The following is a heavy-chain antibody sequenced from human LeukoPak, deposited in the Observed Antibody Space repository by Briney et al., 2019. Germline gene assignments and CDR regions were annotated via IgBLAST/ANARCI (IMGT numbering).Heavy chain of an antibody. CDR3: PRGCGKYQLLCKGVWFDP. J-gene: IGHJ5*02. D-gene: IGHD2-2*01. CDR2: MNPNSGTT. Sequence: ASVKLSCTASGYTFTSYDINWVRQATGQGLEWMGGMNPNSGTTGYAQTLKGRVTMSRNTSISTAYMELSSLRSEDAAIYYCPRGCGKYQLLCKGVWFDPWGQGPLVPVP. CDR1: GYTFTSYD. V-gene: IGHV1-8*01.